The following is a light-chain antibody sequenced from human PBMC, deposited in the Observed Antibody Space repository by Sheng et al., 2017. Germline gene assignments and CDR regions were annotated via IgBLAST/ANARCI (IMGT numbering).Light chain of an antibody. Sequence: QLVLTQSTSASASLGASVKLTCTLSSGHTYYSVAWHQQQPGKVPRFLMKVNSDGSHNKGNDIPGRFLGSSSGTERYLTISSLQSEDEADYYCQTWGTGTWVFGGGTYLTVL. J-gene: IGLJ3*02. V-gene: IGLV4-69*01. CDR3: QTWGTGTWV. CDR1: SGHTYYS. CDR2: VNSDGSH.